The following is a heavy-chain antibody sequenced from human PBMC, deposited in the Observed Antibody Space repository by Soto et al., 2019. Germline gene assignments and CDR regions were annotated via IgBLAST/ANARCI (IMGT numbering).Heavy chain of an antibody. CDR1: GGSIIGGH. CDR2: ISYSGNT. Sequence: SETLSLTCTVSGGSIIGGHWSWIRQPPGKGLEWIGYISYSGNTNYNPSLKSRVTMSVDTPKNQFSLRLSSVTTADTAVYYCAGLRGYAGSTIDYWGQGTLVTVSS. V-gene: IGHV4-59*01. CDR3: AGLRGYAGSTIDY. J-gene: IGHJ4*02. D-gene: IGHD2-15*01.